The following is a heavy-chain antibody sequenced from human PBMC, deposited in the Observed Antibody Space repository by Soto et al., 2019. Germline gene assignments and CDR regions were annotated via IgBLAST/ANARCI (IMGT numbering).Heavy chain of an antibody. J-gene: IGHJ4*02. CDR1: GFTFSSYG. Sequence: GGSLRLSCAASGFTFSSYGMHWVRQAPGKGLEWVAVISYDGSNKYYADSVKGRFTISRDNSKNTLYLQMNSLRAEDTAVYYCAKDRTPKQQLASGYFDYWGQGTLVTVSS. D-gene: IGHD6-13*01. CDR2: ISYDGSNK. V-gene: IGHV3-30*18. CDR3: AKDRTPKQQLASGYFDY.